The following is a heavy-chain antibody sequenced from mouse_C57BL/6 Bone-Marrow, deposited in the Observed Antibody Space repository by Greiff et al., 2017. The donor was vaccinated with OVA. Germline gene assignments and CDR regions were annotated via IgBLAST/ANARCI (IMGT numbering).Heavy chain of an antibody. Sequence: VQLQQSGAELARPGASVKMSCKASGYTFTSYTMHWVKQRPGQGLEWIGYINPSSGYTKYNQKFKDKATLTADKSSSTAYMQLRSLTSEDSAVYYCARPMVTTAYFDYWGQGTTLTVSS. J-gene: IGHJ2*01. V-gene: IGHV1-4*01. CDR1: GYTFTSYT. CDR3: ARPMVTTAYFDY. D-gene: IGHD2-2*01. CDR2: INPSSGYT.